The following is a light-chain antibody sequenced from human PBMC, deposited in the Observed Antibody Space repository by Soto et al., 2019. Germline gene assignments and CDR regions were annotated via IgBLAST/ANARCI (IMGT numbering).Light chain of an antibody. CDR3: QHYDNYQWT. J-gene: IGKJ1*01. V-gene: IGKV1-5*03. CDR2: KAS. CDR1: PIISRW. Sequence: DLQMTQSPSALSESVGDIFTITCRTSPIISRWVAWYQQKPGKAPKFLIYKASTLESGVPSRFSGSGSGTEFTLTISSLQPDDSATYYCQHYDNYQWTFGQGTKVEIK.